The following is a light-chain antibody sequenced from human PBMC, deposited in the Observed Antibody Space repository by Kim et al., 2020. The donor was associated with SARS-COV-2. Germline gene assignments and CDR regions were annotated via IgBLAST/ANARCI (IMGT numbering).Light chain of an antibody. Sequence: GQSVTIYCVGTDSDVGSYNRVSWYQQPPGTAPKLMIYEVSNRPSGVPNRFSGSKSGNTASLTISGLQAEDEADYYCASFTSSITWVFGGGTQLTVL. V-gene: IGLV2-18*02. J-gene: IGLJ2*01. CDR3: ASFTSSITWV. CDR2: EVS. CDR1: DSDVGSYNR.